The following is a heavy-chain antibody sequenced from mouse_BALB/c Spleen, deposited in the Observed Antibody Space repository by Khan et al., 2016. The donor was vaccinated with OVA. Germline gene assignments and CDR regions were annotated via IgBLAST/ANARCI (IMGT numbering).Heavy chain of an antibody. J-gene: IGHJ4*01. CDR2: IWAGGST. CDR1: GFSLTTYG. V-gene: IGHV2-9*02. D-gene: IGHD2-1*01. Sequence: QVQLKESGPGLVAPSQSLSITCTVSGFSLTTYGVHWVRQPPGKGLEWLGVIWAGGSTTFNSALMSRLSISKDNSKSQVFLKMNSLQTVDTAMYYYGRDRNYGNYGAMDYWGQGTSVTVSS. CDR3: GRDRNYGNYGAMDY.